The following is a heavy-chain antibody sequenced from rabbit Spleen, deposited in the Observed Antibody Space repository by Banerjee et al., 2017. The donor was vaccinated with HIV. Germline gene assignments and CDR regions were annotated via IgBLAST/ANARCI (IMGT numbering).Heavy chain of an antibody. CDR2: IAGDSSGFT. J-gene: IGHJ6*01. V-gene: IGHV1S40*01. CDR3: ARDTGTSFSSYGMDL. CDR1: GFSFSSNEY. D-gene: IGHD7-1*01. Sequence: QSLEESGGDLVKPGASLTLTCTASGFSFSSNEYMCWVRQAPGKGLEWISCIAGDSSGFTYSATWAKGRFTISKTSSSTVTLQMTSLTVADTATYFCARDTGTSFSSYGMDLWGPGTLVTVS.